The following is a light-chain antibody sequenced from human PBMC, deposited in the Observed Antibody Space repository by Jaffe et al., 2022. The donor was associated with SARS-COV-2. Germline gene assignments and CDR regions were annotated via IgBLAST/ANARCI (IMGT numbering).Light chain of an antibody. V-gene: IGKV1-27*01. Sequence: DIRMTQSPSSLSASVGDRVTITCRASQGISNYLAWYQHKPGKVPKLLIYAASTLQSGVPSRFSGSGSGTDFTLTISSLQPEDVATYYCQKYSSALFTLGPGTKVDIK. CDR1: QGISNY. CDR2: AAS. CDR3: QKYSSALFT. J-gene: IGKJ3*01.